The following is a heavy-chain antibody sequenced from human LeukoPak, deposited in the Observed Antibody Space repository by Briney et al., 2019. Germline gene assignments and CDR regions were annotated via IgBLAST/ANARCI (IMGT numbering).Heavy chain of an antibody. CDR3: AKGSRGNYDY. D-gene: IGHD1-26*01. CDR2: IIDSGIST. V-gene: IGHV3-23*01. Sequence: GGSLRLSCAAAGFIFNSYAMAWVRQAPEKGLEWVSSIIDSGISTYYADSVKGRFTISRDNSKNTLYLQMNSLRAEDTAVYYCAKGSRGNYDYWGQGTLVTVSS. J-gene: IGHJ4*02. CDR1: GFIFNSYA.